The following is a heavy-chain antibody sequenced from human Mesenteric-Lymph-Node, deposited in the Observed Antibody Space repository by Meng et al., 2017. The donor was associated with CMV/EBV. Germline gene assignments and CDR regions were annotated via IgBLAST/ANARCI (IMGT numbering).Heavy chain of an antibody. CDR2: INIGYGNT. CDR1: GYTFTSYA. V-gene: IGHV1-3*04. CDR3: ARLNCSTTSCFLDY. Sequence: SGYTFTSYAMHWVRQAPGQRLEWMGWINIGYGNTKSLQEFQGRVTIVKDTSASTASLDLSSLRSEDTAVYYCARLNCSTTSCFLDYWGQGTLVTVSS. D-gene: IGHD2-2*01. J-gene: IGHJ4*02.